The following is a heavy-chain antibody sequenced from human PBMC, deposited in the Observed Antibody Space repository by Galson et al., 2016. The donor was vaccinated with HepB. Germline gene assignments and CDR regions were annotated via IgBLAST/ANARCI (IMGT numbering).Heavy chain of an antibody. Sequence: SLRLSCAASGFTFSYHVMSWVRQAPGRGLGWVSTITGRGTFYADSVTGRFTISRADSKATLYLQMNSIRDDDTALYFCAWGGGCSGDSCYYPDYWGRGTLVTVSS. CDR2: ITGRGT. J-gene: IGHJ4*02. V-gene: IGHV3-23*01. D-gene: IGHD2-2*01. CDR1: GFTFSYHV. CDR3: AWGGGCSGDSCYYPDY.